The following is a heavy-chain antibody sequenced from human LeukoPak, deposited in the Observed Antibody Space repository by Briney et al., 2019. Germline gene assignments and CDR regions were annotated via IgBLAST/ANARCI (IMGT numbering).Heavy chain of an antibody. J-gene: IGHJ5*02. CDR2: IYYSGST. CDR1: GGSISSYY. CDR3: ARGITGDWFDP. Sequence: SETLSLTCTVSGGSISSYYWSWIRQPPGKGLEWIGYIYYSGSTNYNPSLKSRVTISVDTSKNRFSLKLSSVTAADTAVYYCARGITGDWFDPWGQGTLVTVSS. V-gene: IGHV4-59*01. D-gene: IGHD1-14*01.